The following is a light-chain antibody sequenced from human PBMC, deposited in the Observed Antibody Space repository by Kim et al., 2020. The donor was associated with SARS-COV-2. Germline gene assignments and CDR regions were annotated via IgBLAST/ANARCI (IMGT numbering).Light chain of an antibody. CDR3: SAYAGTAYYV. Sequence: QSALTQPPSASGSPGQSVTFSCTGTSSDIGDYNYVSWYRQRPGKAPKVVVYEVNKRPSGVPDRFSGSKSGNTASLTISGLQAEDEADYYCSAYAGTAYYVFGTGTTVTVL. CDR1: SSDIGDYNY. V-gene: IGLV2-8*01. CDR2: EVN. J-gene: IGLJ1*01.